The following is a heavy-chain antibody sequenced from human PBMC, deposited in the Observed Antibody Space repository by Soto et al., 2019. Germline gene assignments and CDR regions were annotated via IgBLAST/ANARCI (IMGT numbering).Heavy chain of an antibody. D-gene: IGHD3-3*02. V-gene: IGHV4-39*01. CDR2: IYYSGST. CDR3: ARRTVNIFFLRIGRQPRSPPFPTRRSSDL. Sequence: LHAPEKGLEWIGSIYYSGSTYYTPSLQSRVAISVDTSKNQFYLKLNSVTAADTAVYYCARRTVNIFFLRIGRQPRSPPFPTRRSSDL. J-gene: IGHJ2*01.